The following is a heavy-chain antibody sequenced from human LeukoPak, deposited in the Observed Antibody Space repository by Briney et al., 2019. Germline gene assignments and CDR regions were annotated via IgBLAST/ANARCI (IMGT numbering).Heavy chain of an antibody. CDR1: GFTFSNAW. J-gene: IGHJ4*02. Sequence: GGSLRLSCAASGFTFSNAWMSWARQAPGKGLEWVGRIKSKTDGGTTDYAAPVKGRFTISRDDSKNTLYLQMNSLKTEDTAVYYCTTDFFVTYHDSSGYDYWGQGTPVTVSS. CDR2: IKSKTDGGTT. CDR3: TTDFFVTYHDSSGYDY. D-gene: IGHD3-22*01. V-gene: IGHV3-15*01.